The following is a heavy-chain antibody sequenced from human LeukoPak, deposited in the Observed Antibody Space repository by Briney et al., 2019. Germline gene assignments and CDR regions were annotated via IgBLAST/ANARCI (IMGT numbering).Heavy chain of an antibody. D-gene: IGHD4-17*01. J-gene: IGHJ4*02. CDR3: ARVVDHDYGDYYLDY. Sequence: PGGSPRLSCAASGFTVSSNDMSWVRQAPGKGLECISVIYSGGSTDYADSVKGRLTISRDNSKNTLYLQMNSLRAEDTAVYYCARVVDHDYGDYYLDYWGQGTLVTVSS. CDR2: IYSGGST. V-gene: IGHV3-53*01. CDR1: GFTVSSND.